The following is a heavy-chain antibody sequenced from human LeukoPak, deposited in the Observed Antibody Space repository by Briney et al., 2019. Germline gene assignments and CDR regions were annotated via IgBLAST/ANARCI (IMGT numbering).Heavy chain of an antibody. Sequence: SVKVACKASGYTFTSYVNWVRQAIGQGLEWMGWMNPNSANTGYAQNFQGRVTMTRNTSISTAYMELSSLRSEDTAVYYCAIRFSRGSGSAIDYWGQGTLVTVSS. CDR2: MNPNSANT. V-gene: IGHV1-8*01. D-gene: IGHD3-10*01. CDR3: AIRFSRGSGSAIDY. CDR1: GYTFTSY. J-gene: IGHJ4*02.